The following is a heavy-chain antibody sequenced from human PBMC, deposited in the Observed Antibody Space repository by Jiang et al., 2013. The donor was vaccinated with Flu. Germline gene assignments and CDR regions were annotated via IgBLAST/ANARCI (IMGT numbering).Heavy chain of an antibody. V-gene: IGHV1-24*01. CDR2: FDPEDGET. D-gene: IGHD4-11*01. J-gene: IGHJ6*02. CDR1: GYTLTELS. Sequence: GAEVKKPGASVKVSCKVSGYTLTELSMHWVRQAPGKGLEWMGGFDPEDGETIYAQKFQGRVTMTEDTSTDTAYMELSSLRSEDTAVYYCATGSPLNSDYIDYYYYGMDVWGQGTTVTVSS. CDR3: ATGSPLNSDYIDYYYYGMDV.